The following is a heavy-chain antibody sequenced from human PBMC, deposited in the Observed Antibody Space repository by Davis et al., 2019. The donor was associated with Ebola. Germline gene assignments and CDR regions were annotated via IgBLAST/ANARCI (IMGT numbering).Heavy chain of an antibody. CDR1: GYTFTGYY. D-gene: IGHD3-10*01. J-gene: IGHJ6*02. V-gene: IGHV1-69*06. CDR2: IIPIFGTA. Sequence: AASVKVSCKASGYTFTGYYMHWVRQAPGQGLEWMGGIIPIFGTANYAQKFQGRVTITADKSTSTAYMELSSLRSEDTAVYYCARPDYYGSGRPPYGMDVWGQGTTVTVSS. CDR3: ARPDYYGSGRPPYGMDV.